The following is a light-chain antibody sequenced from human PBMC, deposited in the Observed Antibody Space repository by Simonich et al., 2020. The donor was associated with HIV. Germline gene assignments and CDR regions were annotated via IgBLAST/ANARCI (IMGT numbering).Light chain of an antibody. CDR2: DVS. CDR3: NSYTSSSTWV. CDR1: SRDFGPYNY. J-gene: IGLJ3*02. V-gene: IGLV2-14*03. Sequence: QSALTQPASVSGSPGQSITISCTGTSRDFGPYNYVSWYQHHPGKAPKVIIYDVSKLPSGVSNRFSGSKSGNTASLTISGLQAEDEAYYYCNSYTSSSTWVFGGGTKLTVL.